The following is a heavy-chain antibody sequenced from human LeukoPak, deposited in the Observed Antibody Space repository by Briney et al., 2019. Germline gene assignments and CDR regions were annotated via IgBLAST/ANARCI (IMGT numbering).Heavy chain of an antibody. Sequence: PSETLSLTCTVSGCSISSSSYYWGWIRQPPGNGLEWIGSIYYSGSTYYNPSLKSRVTISVDTSKNQFSLKLSSVTAADTAVYYCARVEMATISIDYWGQGTLVTVSS. CDR1: GCSISSSSYY. D-gene: IGHD5-24*01. J-gene: IGHJ4*02. CDR2: IYYSGST. CDR3: ARVEMATISIDY. V-gene: IGHV4-39*07.